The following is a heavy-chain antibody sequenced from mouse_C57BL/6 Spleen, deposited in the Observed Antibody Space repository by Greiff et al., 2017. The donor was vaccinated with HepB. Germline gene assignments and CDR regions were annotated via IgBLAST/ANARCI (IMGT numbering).Heavy chain of an antibody. J-gene: IGHJ4*01. CDR3: AVYVYDDYAIDY. D-gene: IGHD2-2*01. CDR1: GYTFTSYW. Sequence: QVQLQQPGAELVKPGASVKMSCKASGYTFTSYWITWVKQRPGKGLEWIGEIYPGSGSTNYNEKFKSKATLTVDTSSSTAYMQLRSLTSEDSAVYYCAVYVYDDYAIDYWGQGTSVTVSS. V-gene: IGHV1-55*01. CDR2: IYPGSGST.